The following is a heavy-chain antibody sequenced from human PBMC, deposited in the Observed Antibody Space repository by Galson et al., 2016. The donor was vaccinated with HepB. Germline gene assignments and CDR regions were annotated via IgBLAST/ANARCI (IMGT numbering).Heavy chain of an antibody. V-gene: IGHV3-30*18. Sequence: SLRLSCAASGFTFSSYGMHWVRQAPGKGLEWVAVISYYGDDKYYADSVKGRFTISRDNSTNTLYLQMNSLRGEDTAVYFCAKGFYYFDSWGQGTLVTVSS. CDR3: AKGFYYFDS. J-gene: IGHJ4*02. CDR2: ISYYGDDK. CDR1: GFTFSSYG. D-gene: IGHD3-3*01.